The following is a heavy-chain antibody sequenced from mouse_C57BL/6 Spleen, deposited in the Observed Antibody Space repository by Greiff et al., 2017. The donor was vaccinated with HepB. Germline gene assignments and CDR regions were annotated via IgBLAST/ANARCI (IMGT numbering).Heavy chain of an antibody. Sequence: VQLQQSGAELVKPGASVKLSCTASGFNIKDYYMHWVKQRTEQGLEWIGRIDPEDGETKYAPKFQGKATITADTSSNTAYLQRSRLTSEDTAVYYCARSSITTVGRTGPFAYWGHGTLVTVAA. CDR1: GFNIKDYY. D-gene: IGHD1-1*01. CDR3: ARSSITTVGRTGPFAY. CDR2: IDPEDGET. V-gene: IGHV14-2*01. J-gene: IGHJ3*01.